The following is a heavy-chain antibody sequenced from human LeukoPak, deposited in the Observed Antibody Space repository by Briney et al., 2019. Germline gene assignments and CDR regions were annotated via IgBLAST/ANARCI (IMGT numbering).Heavy chain of an antibody. Sequence: ASVKVSCKASGYTFTSYAMHWVRQAPGQGLEWMGWINPNSGGTNYAQKFQGWVTMTRDTSISTAYMELSRLRSDDTAVYYCAREGSSSSENYYYGMDVWGQGTTVTVSS. CDR1: GYTFTSYA. V-gene: IGHV1-2*04. CDR2: INPNSGGT. CDR3: AREGSSSSENYYYGMDV. J-gene: IGHJ6*02. D-gene: IGHD6-6*01.